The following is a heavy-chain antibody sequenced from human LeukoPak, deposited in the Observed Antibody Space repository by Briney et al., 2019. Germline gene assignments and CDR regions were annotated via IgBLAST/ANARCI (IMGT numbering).Heavy chain of an antibody. CDR2: IYYSGST. V-gene: IGHV4-31*03. Sequence: SETLSLTCTVSGGSISSGGYYWSWIRQHPGKGLEWIGYIYYSGSTYYNPSLKSRVTISVDTPKNQFSLKLSSVTAADTAVYYCARVAYGSGIIFDYWGQGTLVTVSS. D-gene: IGHD3-10*01. CDR3: ARVAYGSGIIFDY. J-gene: IGHJ4*02. CDR1: GGSISSGGYY.